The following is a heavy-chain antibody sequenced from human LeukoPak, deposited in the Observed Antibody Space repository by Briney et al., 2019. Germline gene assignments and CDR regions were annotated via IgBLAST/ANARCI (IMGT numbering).Heavy chain of an antibody. CDR3: ARAAMHDY. CDR2: ITTYDGNT. J-gene: IGHJ4*02. V-gene: IGHV1-18*01. CDR1: GYTFTNYG. Sequence: ASVKVSCKASGYTFTNYGINWVRQAPGQGLEWMGWITTYDGNTNYAQSLQGRVTVTTDTSTSTAYMELRSLRSDDTAVYYCARAAMHDYWAREPWSPSPQ.